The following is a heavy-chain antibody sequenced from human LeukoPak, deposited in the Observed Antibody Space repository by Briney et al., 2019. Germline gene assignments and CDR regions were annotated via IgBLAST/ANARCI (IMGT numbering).Heavy chain of an antibody. D-gene: IGHD3-3*01. CDR1: GGSISSYY. CDR2: IYYSGST. J-gene: IGHJ4*02. CDR3: ASQYYDFWSGYSLMEAF. Sequence: SETLSLTCTVSGGSISSYYWSWIRQPPGKGLEWIGYIYYSGSTNYNPSLKSRVTISVDTSKNQFSLKLSSVTAADTAVYYCASQYYDFWSGYSLMEAFWGQGTLVTVSS. V-gene: IGHV4-59*08.